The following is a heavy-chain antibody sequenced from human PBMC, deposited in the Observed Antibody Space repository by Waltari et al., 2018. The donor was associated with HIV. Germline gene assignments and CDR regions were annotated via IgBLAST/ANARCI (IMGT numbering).Heavy chain of an antibody. Sequence: GVVRPGGSLRLSCAASGITFDDYGMSWVRQAPGKGLEWVSGINWNGGSTGYADSVKGRFTISRDNAKKSLFLQMNSLRAEDTALYYCASGSHYCSGGSCDYYYYDMDVWGQGTTVTVSS. D-gene: IGHD2-15*01. CDR3: ASGSHYCSGGSCDYYYYDMDV. J-gene: IGHJ6*02. CDR1: GITFDDYG. CDR2: INWNGGST. V-gene: IGHV3-20*04.